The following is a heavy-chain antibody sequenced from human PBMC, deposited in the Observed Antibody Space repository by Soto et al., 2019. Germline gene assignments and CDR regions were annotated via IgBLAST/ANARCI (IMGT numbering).Heavy chain of an antibody. CDR3: ARDIQYYYDSSGSRMSDAFDI. V-gene: IGHV3-30-3*01. CDR1: GFTFSSYA. Sequence: PGGSLRLSCAAPGFTFSSYAMHWVRQAPGKGLEWVAVISYDGSNKYYADSVKGRFTISRDNSKNTLYLQMNSLRAEDTAVYYCARDIQYYYDSSGSRMSDAFDIWGQGTMVTVSS. CDR2: ISYDGSNK. D-gene: IGHD3-22*01. J-gene: IGHJ3*02.